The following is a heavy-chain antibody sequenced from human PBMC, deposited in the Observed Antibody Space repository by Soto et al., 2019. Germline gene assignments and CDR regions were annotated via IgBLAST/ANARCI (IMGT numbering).Heavy chain of an antibody. Sequence: GGSLRLSCAASGFTFSSYGMHWVRQAPGKGLEWVAVMSYDGSNKYYADSVKGRFTISRDNSKNTLYLQMNSLRAEDTAVYYCAKGFGYYDSSGYYYYYYGMDVWGQGATVTVSS. CDR3: AKGFGYYDSSGYYYYYYGMDV. CDR1: GFTFSSYG. J-gene: IGHJ6*02. V-gene: IGHV3-30*18. D-gene: IGHD3-22*01. CDR2: MSYDGSNK.